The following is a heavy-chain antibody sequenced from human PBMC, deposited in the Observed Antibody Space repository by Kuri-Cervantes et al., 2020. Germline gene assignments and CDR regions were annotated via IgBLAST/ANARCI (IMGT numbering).Heavy chain of an antibody. Sequence: LPLSRTVSGRSVSSGSYYWSWIRQPPGKGLEWIGYIYYSGSTNYNPSLKSRVTISVDTSKNRFSLRLSSVPAADTAVYYCARVYVWGSYRSDYWGQGTLVTVSS. CDR1: GRSVSSGSYY. D-gene: IGHD3-16*02. CDR3: ARVYVWGSYRSDY. J-gene: IGHJ4*02. V-gene: IGHV4-61*01. CDR2: IYYSGST.